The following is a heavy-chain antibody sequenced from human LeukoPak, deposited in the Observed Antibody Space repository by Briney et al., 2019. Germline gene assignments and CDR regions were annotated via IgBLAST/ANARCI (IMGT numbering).Heavy chain of an antibody. CDR2: IKQDGSEK. J-gene: IGHJ4*02. Sequence: GGSLRLSCAASGFTFSRYWMTWVRQAPGKGLEWVANIKQDGSEKYYVDSVKGRFTISRDNAKNSLYLQMNSLRAEDTAVYYCAREGLRYFDYFDYWGQGTLVTVSS. D-gene: IGHD3-9*01. CDR1: GFTFSRYW. CDR3: AREGLRYFDYFDY. V-gene: IGHV3-7*01.